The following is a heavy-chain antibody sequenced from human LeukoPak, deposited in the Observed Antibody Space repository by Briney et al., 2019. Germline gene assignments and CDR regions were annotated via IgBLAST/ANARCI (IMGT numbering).Heavy chain of an antibody. Sequence: PSETLSLTCTVSGDSISSSSYYWAGIRQPPGKGLEWIGSIYYSGTTYYNPSLKSRVTISVDTSKNQFSLKVSSVTAADTAVYYCARHRRYTTGSEEYDYWGQGTLVTVSS. D-gene: IGHD2-8*02. CDR1: GDSISSSSYY. V-gene: IGHV4-39*01. J-gene: IGHJ4*02. CDR2: IYYSGTT. CDR3: ARHRRYTTGSEEYDY.